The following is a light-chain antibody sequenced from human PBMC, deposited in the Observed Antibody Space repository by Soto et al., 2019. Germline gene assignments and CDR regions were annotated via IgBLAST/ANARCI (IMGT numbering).Light chain of an antibody. CDR2: AAS. CDR1: QSISSY. CDR3: QQCYSTLIT. Sequence: DIQMTQSPSSLSVSLGDRVTITCRASQSISSYLNWYQQKPGKAPKLLIYAASSLQSGVPSRFSGSGSGTDFTLTISSLQPEDFATYYCQQCYSTLITFCQVTRLEIK. J-gene: IGKJ5*01. V-gene: IGKV1-39*01.